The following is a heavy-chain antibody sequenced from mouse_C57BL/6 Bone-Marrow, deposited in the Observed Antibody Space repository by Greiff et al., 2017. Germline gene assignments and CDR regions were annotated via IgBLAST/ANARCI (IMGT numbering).Heavy chain of an antibody. V-gene: IGHV1-81*01. CDR2: IYPRSGNT. J-gene: IGHJ3*01. Sequence: VQLQQSGAELARPGASVKLSCKASGYTFTSYGISWVKQRTGQGLEWIGEIYPRSGNTYYNEKFKGKATLTADKSSSTAYMELRSLTSEDSAVYFCARGDWVSSPWFAYWGQGTLVTVSA. D-gene: IGHD1-1*01. CDR3: ARGDWVSSPWFAY. CDR1: GYTFTSYG.